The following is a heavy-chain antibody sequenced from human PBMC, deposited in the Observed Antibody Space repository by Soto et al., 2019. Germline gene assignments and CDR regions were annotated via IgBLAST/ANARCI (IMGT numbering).Heavy chain of an antibody. CDR3: ARYCSGGSCYSGYHYGMDV. CDR1: GFTFSIYS. V-gene: IGHV3-48*02. J-gene: IGHJ6*02. Sequence: GGSLRLSCAASGFTFSIYSMNWVRQAPGKGLEWVSYIMPGSSHIFYADSVKGRFTISRDNAKNSLYLQMNSLRDEDTAVYYCARYCSGGSCYSGYHYGMDVWGQGTTVTVSS. D-gene: IGHD2-15*01. CDR2: IMPGSSHI.